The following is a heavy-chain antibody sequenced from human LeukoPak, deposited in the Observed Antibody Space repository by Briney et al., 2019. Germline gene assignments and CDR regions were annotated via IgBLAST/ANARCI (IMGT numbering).Heavy chain of an antibody. CDR2: IYYSGST. CDR1: GGSISSYY. J-gene: IGHJ4*02. Sequence: SETLSLTCTVSGGSISSYYWSWIRQSPGKGLEWIGYIYYSGSTNYNPSLKSRVIISVDTSKNQFSLKLSPVIAADTAVYYCARVGIDYSGNIIKYYFDYWGQGTLVTVSS. D-gene: IGHD4-23*01. V-gene: IGHV4-59*01. CDR3: ARVGIDYSGNIIKYYFDY.